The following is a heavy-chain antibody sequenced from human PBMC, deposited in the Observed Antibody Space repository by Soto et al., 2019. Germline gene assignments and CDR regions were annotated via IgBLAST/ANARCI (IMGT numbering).Heavy chain of an antibody. CDR3: ARGDPYYGMDV. Sequence: QVQLVESGGGVVQPGRSLRLSCEASGFTSSSYVMHWVRQAPGKGQEWVAVISYDGSNKHYADSVKGRFTTSRDNSKNTLYLEMNSLRGEDTAVYSCARGDPYYGMDVWGQGTTVTVSS. CDR1: GFTSSSYV. CDR2: ISYDGSNK. J-gene: IGHJ6*02. V-gene: IGHV3-30*03.